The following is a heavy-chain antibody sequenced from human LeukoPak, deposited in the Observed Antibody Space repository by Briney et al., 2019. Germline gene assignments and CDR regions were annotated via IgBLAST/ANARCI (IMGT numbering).Heavy chain of an antibody. CDR1: GYTFTVYY. CDR3: ARDGYRYDDRWFDP. CDR2: INPNSGGT. D-gene: IGHD5-18*01. V-gene: IGHV1-2*02. J-gene: IGHJ5*02. Sequence: ASVKVSFKASGYTFTVYYMHWVRQAPGQGLEWMGWINPNSGGTNYAQKFQGRVTMTRDTSISTAYMELSRLRSDDTAVYYCARDGYRYDDRWFDPWGQGTLVTVSS.